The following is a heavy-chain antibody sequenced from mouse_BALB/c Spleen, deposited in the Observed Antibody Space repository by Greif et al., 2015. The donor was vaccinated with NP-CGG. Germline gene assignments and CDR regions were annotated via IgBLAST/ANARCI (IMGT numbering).Heavy chain of an antibody. J-gene: IGHJ4*01. Sequence: QVQLQESGAELVRPGTSVKISCKASGYTFTNYWLGWVKQRPGHGLEWIGDIYPGGGYTKYNEKFKGKATLTADTSSSTAFMQLSSLTSEDSAFYFCARGHAYAIDYLCQGTSVTVSS. CDR2: IYPGGGYT. CDR3: ARGHAYAIDY. D-gene: IGHD6-1*01. V-gene: IGHV1-63*02. CDR1: GYTFTNYW.